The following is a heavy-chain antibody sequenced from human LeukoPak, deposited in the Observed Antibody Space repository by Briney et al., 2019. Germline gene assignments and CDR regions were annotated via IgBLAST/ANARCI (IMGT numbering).Heavy chain of an antibody. V-gene: IGHV4-59*01. Sequence: SETLSLTCTVYGGSISSYYWSWIRQPPGKGLEWIGYIYYSGSTDYNPSLKSRATISVDTSKNQFSLKLSSVTAADTAVYYCAREGPITDYFDYWGQGTLVTVSS. CDR3: AREGPITDYFDY. J-gene: IGHJ4*02. CDR1: GGSISSYY. D-gene: IGHD3-3*01. CDR2: IYYSGST.